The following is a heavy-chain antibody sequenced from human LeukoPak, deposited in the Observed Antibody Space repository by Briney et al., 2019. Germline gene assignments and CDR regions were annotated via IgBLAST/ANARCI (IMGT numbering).Heavy chain of an antibody. V-gene: IGHV3-23*01. CDR3: AKDDSRYGMDV. J-gene: IGHJ6*02. Sequence: GGSLRLSCAASGFTFSSYALSWVRQAPGRGLEWVSGLSGSGTSTYYADSVKGRFTISRDNSKNTLYLQMNTLRAEDTAVYFCAKDDSRYGMDVWGQGTTVTVSS. CDR2: LSGSGTST. CDR1: GFTFSSYA. D-gene: IGHD3-9*01.